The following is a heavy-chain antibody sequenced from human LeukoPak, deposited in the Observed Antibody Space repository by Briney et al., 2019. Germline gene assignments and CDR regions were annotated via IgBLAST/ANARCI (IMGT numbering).Heavy chain of an antibody. D-gene: IGHD3-3*01. CDR3: ARGQDFLYAQLYNWFDP. Sequence: GGSLRLSCAASGFTFGSYWMSWVRQAPGKGLEWVANIKQDGSEKYYVDSVKGRFTISRDNAKNSLYLQMNSLRAEDTAVYYCARGQDFLYAQLYNWFDPWGQGTLVTVSS. J-gene: IGHJ5*02. V-gene: IGHV3-7*01. CDR2: IKQDGSEK. CDR1: GFTFGSYW.